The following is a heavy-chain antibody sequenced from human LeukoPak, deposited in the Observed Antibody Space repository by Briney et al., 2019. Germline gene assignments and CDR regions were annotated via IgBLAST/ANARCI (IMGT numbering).Heavy chain of an antibody. Sequence: SETLSLTCTVSGDSISSSFCNWIRQPPGQGLEWIGNIYYSGSTNYNPALKSRVTFSVDTTKNQVSLKLSSATAADTAVYYCARGALGAHPVDYWGQGTLVIVSS. D-gene: IGHD1-26*01. CDR2: IYYSGST. J-gene: IGHJ4*02. CDR1: GDSISSSF. CDR3: ARGALGAHPVDY. V-gene: IGHV4-59*01.